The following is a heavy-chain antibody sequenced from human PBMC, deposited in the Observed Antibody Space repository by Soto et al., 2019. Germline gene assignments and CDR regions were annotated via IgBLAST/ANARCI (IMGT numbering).Heavy chain of an antibody. V-gene: IGHV4-59*08. J-gene: IGHJ4*02. CDR2: MSSSGNS. CDR1: GASISYYF. D-gene: IGHD3-10*01. Sequence: QVHLQESGPGLVKPSETLSLTCTVSGASISYYFWTWIRQPPGKELEWIGYMSSSGNSDYNPSLKSRVSISVDASNNHFSLRLSSVTAADTAIYYCARSLTYYYGSGSSTFDFWGQGALVTVSS. CDR3: ARSLTYYYGSGSSTFDF.